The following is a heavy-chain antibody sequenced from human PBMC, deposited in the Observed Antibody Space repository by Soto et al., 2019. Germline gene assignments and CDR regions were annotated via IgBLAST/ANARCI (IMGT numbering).Heavy chain of an antibody. CDR2: IKSKTDGGTA. J-gene: IGHJ4*02. V-gene: IGHV3-15*01. Sequence: EVQLVESGGGLVKPGGSLRLSCAASGFTFSNAWVTWVRQAPGKGLEWVGRIKSKTDGGTADYAAPVKGRFTISRDDSKSTLYLQMNSLKTEDTAMYYCATGRFSSSLYFDYWGQGTLVTVSS. CDR3: ATGRFSSSLYFDY. D-gene: IGHD6-6*01. CDR1: GFTFSNAW.